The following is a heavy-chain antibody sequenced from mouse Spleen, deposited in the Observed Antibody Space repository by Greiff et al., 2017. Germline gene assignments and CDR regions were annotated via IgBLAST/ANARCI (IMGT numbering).Heavy chain of an antibody. CDR1: EYEFPSHD. J-gene: IGHJ1*01. CDR3: ARGGEGVYWYFDV. Sequence: EVKLMESGGGLVQPGESLKLSCESNEYEFPSHDMSWVRKTPEKRLELVAAINSDGGSTYYPDTMERRFIISRDNTKKTLYLQMSSLRSEDTALYYCARGGEGVYWYFDVWGAGTTVTVSS. CDR2: INSDGGST. V-gene: IGHV5-2*01.